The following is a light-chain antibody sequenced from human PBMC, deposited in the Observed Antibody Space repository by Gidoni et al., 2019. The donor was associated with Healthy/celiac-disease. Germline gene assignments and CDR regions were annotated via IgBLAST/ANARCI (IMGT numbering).Light chain of an antibody. CDR2: AAS. Sequence: DIQLTQSPSSLSASVGDRVTITCRASQSISSYLNWYQQKPGEAPKLLIYAASSLQRGVPSRFSGSGAGTDFTLTISSLQPEDFATYYCQQSYSTWTFGQGTKVEIK. CDR3: QQSYSTWT. V-gene: IGKV1-39*01. CDR1: QSISSY. J-gene: IGKJ1*01.